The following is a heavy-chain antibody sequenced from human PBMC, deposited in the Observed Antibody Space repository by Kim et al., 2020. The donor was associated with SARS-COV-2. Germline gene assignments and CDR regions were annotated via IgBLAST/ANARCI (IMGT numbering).Heavy chain of an antibody. D-gene: IGHD2-21*02. V-gene: IGHV1-24*01. Sequence: ASVKVSCKVSGYTLTELSMHWVRQAPGKGLEWMGGFDPEDGETIYAQKFQGRVTMTEDTSTDTAYMELSSLRSEDTAVYYCATAYCGGDCYVCLDYYGMDVWGQGSTVTVSS. CDR1: GYTLTELS. CDR3: ATAYCGGDCYVCLDYYGMDV. J-gene: IGHJ6*02. CDR2: FDPEDGET.